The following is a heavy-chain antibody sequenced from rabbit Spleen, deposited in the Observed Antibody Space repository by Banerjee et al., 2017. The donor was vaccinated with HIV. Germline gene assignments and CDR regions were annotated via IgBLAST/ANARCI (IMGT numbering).Heavy chain of an antibody. CDR2: IEVGSSDFA. D-gene: IGHD1-1*01. J-gene: IGHJ4*01. CDR3: ARDLTSVIGWNFNL. Sequence: EESGGGLVKPGASLTLTCTASGVSFSFSSYMCWVRQAPGKGLEWIACIEVGSSDFAYYATWAKGRFTISRTSSTTVTLQMTSLTAADTATYFCARDLTSVIGWNFNLWGQGTLVTVS. CDR1: GVSFSFSSY. V-gene: IGHV1S40*01.